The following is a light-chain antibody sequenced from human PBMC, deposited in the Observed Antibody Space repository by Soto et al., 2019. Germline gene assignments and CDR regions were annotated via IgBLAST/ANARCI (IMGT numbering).Light chain of an antibody. CDR2: DAS. V-gene: IGKV3-11*01. CDR1: QSVSSY. CDR3: QQRSNWPLT. Sequence: EIVLTQSPATLSLSPGERATLSCRASQSVSSYLAWYQQKPGQAPRLLIYDASNRATGIPARFSGSGSGTDFTLTISSLEPEDFAVYYCQQRSNWPLTFGPRAKVDI. J-gene: IGKJ3*01.